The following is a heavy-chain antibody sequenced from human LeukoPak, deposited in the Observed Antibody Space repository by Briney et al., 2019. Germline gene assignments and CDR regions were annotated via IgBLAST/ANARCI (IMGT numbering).Heavy chain of an antibody. Sequence: PSETLSLTCTVSGVSISSYYWSWIRQPPGKGLEWIGYIHYSGNTECNPSPKSRVTISVDTSKNQFSLKLSSVTAADTAVYYCARGNYDFWSGYFSDYYYMDVWGKGTTVTVSS. CDR3: ARGNYDFWSGYFSDYYYMDV. V-gene: IGHV4-59*01. D-gene: IGHD3-3*01. CDR2: IHYSGNT. CDR1: GVSISSYY. J-gene: IGHJ6*03.